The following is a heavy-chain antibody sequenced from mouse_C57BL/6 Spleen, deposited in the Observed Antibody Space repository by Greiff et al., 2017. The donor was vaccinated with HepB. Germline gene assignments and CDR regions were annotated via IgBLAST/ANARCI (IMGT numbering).Heavy chain of an antibody. V-gene: IGHV1-69*01. D-gene: IGHD1-1*01. CDR2: IDPSDSYT. Sequence: QVQLQQSGAELVMPGASVKLSCKASGYTFTSYWMHWVKQRPGQGLEWIGEIDPSDSYTNYNQKFKGKSTLTVDKSSSTAYMQLSSLTSEDSAVYYCARAPINYGSSYLAYWGQGTLVTVSA. CDR3: ARAPINYGSSYLAY. J-gene: IGHJ3*01. CDR1: GYTFTSYW.